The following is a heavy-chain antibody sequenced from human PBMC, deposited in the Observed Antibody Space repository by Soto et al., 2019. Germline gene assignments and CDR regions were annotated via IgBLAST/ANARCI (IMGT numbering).Heavy chain of an antibody. V-gene: IGHV3-23*01. CDR2: ISGSGDST. D-gene: IGHD3-10*01. J-gene: IGHJ4*02. CDR3: AKVGTMVRF. CDR1: GFTFSSYS. Sequence: PGGSLRLSCAASGFTFSSYSMTWVRQAPGKGLEWVSAISGSGDSTYYADSVKGRFTISRDNSKKTLYLQMHSLRADDTAVYYCAKVGTMVRFWGQGTLVTVSS.